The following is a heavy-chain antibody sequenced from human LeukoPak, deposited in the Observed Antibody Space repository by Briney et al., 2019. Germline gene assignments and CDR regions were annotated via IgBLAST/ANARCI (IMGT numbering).Heavy chain of an antibody. CDR3: AKKRTYYFDY. CDR2: ISGSGGST. CDR1: GFTFSGYP. V-gene: IGHV3-23*01. J-gene: IGHJ4*02. Sequence: PGGSLRLSCAASGFTFSGYPMSWVRQAPGKGLEWVSAISGSGGSTYYADSVKGRFTISRDNSKNTLYLQMNSLRAEDTAVYYCAKKRTYYFDYWGQGTLVTVSS.